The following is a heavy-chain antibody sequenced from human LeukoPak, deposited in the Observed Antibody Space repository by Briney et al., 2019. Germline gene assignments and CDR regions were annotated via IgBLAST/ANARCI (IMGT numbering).Heavy chain of an antibody. J-gene: IGHJ3*02. Sequence: SETLSLTCAVYGGSFSGYYWSWIRQPPGKGLEWIGEINHSGSTNYNPSLKSRVTISVDTSKNQFSLKLSSVTAADTAVYYRARELSFGYCSSTSCNDAFDIWGQGTMVTVSS. CDR3: ARELSFGYCSSTSCNDAFDI. CDR1: GGSFSGYY. D-gene: IGHD2-2*03. V-gene: IGHV4-34*01. CDR2: INHSGST.